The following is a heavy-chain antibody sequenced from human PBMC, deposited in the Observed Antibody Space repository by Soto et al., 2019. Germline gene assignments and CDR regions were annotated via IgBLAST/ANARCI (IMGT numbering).Heavy chain of an antibody. V-gene: IGHV2-5*02. D-gene: IGHD3-10*01. CDR2: IYWDDDK. CDR1: GFSLSTSGVG. Sequence: QITLKESGPTLVKPTQTLTLTCTFSGFSLSTSGVGVGWIRQPPGKALEWLALIYWDDDKRYSPSLKSRLTITEDTSKNQVVLTMTNMDPMDTATYYCAHSAYGSGSYFPYYYYGMDVWGQVTTVTVSS. CDR3: AHSAYGSGSYFPYYYYGMDV. J-gene: IGHJ6*02.